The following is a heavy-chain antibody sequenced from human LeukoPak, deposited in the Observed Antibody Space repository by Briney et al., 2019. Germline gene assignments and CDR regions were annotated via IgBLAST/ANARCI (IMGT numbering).Heavy chain of an antibody. D-gene: IGHD3-22*01. CDR2: ISPYNSNT. CDR1: GYTFTSYG. J-gene: IGHJ3*02. Sequence: ASVKVSCKASGYTFTSYGLNWVRQAPGQGLEWMGWISPYNSNTNYAQKLQDRVTMTTDTSTSTAYMELRSLRSDDTAVYYCAREYDSSINDAFDIWGQGTMVIVSS. CDR3: AREYDSSINDAFDI. V-gene: IGHV1-18*01.